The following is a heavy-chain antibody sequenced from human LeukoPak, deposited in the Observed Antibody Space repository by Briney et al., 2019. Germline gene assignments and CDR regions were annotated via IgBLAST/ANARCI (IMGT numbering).Heavy chain of an antibody. CDR3: TRDTGGQWPFDY. V-gene: IGHV1-2*02. CDR2: INPNSGGI. Sequence: GASVKVSCKASGYTFTGYYMHWVRQAPGQGLEWMGWINPNSGGINYAQKFQGRVTMTRDTSISTAYMELSRLRSDDTAVYYCTRDTGGQWPFDYWGQGTLVTVSS. CDR1: GYTFTGYY. D-gene: IGHD6-19*01. J-gene: IGHJ4*02.